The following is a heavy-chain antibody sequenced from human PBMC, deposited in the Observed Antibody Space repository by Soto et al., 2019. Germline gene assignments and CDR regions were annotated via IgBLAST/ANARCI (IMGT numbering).Heavy chain of an antibody. CDR2: ISSSSSYI. CDR1: GFTFSSYS. J-gene: IGHJ3*02. Sequence: EVQLVESGGGLVKPGGSLRLSCAASGFTFSSYSMNWVRQAPGKGLEWVSSISSSSSYIYYADSVKGRFTISRDNAKNSLYLQMNSLRAEDTAVYYCARDIVVVVAATDDAFDIWGQGTMATVSS. D-gene: IGHD2-15*01. CDR3: ARDIVVVVAATDDAFDI. V-gene: IGHV3-21*01.